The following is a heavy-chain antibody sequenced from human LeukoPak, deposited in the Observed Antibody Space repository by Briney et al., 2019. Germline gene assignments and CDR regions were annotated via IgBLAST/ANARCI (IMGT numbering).Heavy chain of an antibody. CDR3: ARLFTRAWEYRYGMDV. CDR2: INHSGST. CDR1: GGSFSGYY. Sequence: PSETLSLTCAVYGGSFSGYYWSWIRQPPGKGLEWIGEINHSGSTHYNSSLQSRVTLSIDTSKNQFSLKLTSVTAADTAVFYCARLFTRAWEYRYGMDVWGQGTAVTVSS. V-gene: IGHV4-34*01. D-gene: IGHD1-26*01. J-gene: IGHJ6*02.